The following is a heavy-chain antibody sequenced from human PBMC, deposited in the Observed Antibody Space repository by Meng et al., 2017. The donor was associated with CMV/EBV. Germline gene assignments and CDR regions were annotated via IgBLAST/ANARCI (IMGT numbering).Heavy chain of an antibody. J-gene: IGHJ6*02. Sequence: SETLSLTCAVYGGSFSGYYWSWIRQPPGKGLEWLGEINHSGSTNYNPSLTSRVTRSVDTSKNQFSLKLSSVTAADTAVYYCARRGVGYGGNPNTKRWYYGMDVWGQGTTVTVSS. CDR3: ARRGVGYGGNPNTKRWYYGMDV. D-gene: IGHD4-23*01. V-gene: IGHV4-34*01. CDR2: INHSGST. CDR1: GGSFSGYY.